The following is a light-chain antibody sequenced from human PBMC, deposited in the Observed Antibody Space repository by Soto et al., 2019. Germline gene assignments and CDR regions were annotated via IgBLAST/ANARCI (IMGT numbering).Light chain of an antibody. CDR2: EVD. J-gene: IGLJ1*01. CDR1: ISDVGGYNY. CDR3: SSYTSSNTLV. V-gene: IGLV2-14*01. Sequence: QSALAQPSSVSGSPGQATIISCTGTISDVGGYNYVSWYQQHPGKAPKFLIYEVDNRASGVSDRFSGSKSGNTASLTISGLQAEDEADYYCSSYTSSNTLVFGTGTKVTVL.